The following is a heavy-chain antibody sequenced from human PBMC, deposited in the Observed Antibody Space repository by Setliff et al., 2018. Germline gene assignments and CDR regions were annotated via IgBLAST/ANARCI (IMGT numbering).Heavy chain of an antibody. V-gene: IGHV1-69*13. Sequence: SVKVSCKASGYTFTGYYMHWVRQAPGQGLEWMGWINPIFGTANYAQKFQGRVTITADESTSTAYMELSSLRSEDTAVYYCARDNRQQLVLAWFDPWGQGTLVTVSS. CDR2: INPIFGTA. CDR3: ARDNRQQLVLAWFDP. D-gene: IGHD6-13*01. CDR1: GYTFTGYY. J-gene: IGHJ5*02.